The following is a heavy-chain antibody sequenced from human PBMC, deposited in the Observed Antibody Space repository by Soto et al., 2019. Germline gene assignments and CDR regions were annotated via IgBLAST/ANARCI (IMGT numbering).Heavy chain of an antibody. CDR2: IRTDGSDT. CDR3: ARDYSSYGPFDY. J-gene: IGHJ4*02. V-gene: IGHV3-74*01. Sequence: PGGSLRLSCAASGFTFINYWMHWVRQAPGKGLVWVSRIRTDGSDTTYADSVKGRFTISRDNSKNTLYLQMTSLRAEDTAVYYCARDYSSYGPFDYWGQGT. CDR1: GFTFINYW. D-gene: IGHD5-18*01.